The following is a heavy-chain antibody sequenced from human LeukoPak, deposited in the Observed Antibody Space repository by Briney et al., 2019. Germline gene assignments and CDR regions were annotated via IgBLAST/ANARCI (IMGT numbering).Heavy chain of an antibody. CDR3: ARNGGYYYYYMDV. J-gene: IGHJ6*03. CDR2: IYPGDSDT. Sequence: GESLKISCKGSGYSFTSHWIGWVRQMPGKGLEWIGIIYPGDSDTRYSPSFQGQVTISAGKSISTTYLQWSSLKASDTAMYYCARNGGYYYYYMDVWGKGTTVTVSS. D-gene: IGHD3-10*01. CDR1: GYSFTSHW. V-gene: IGHV5-51*01.